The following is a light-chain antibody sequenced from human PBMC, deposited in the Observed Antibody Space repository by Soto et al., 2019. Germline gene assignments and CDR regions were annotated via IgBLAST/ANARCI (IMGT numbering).Light chain of an antibody. CDR2: AAS. CDR3: QQYGTSLT. J-gene: IGKJ4*01. V-gene: IGKV3-20*01. CDR1: QTIKNNF. Sequence: IVLTQSPGTLSLSPGQGATLSCRASQTIKNNFLAWYQKRPGQAPRLLIHAASIRATGTPGRFTGSASGTDFSIISSRLEPEDFAVYYCQQYGTSLTFGGGTRVQIK.